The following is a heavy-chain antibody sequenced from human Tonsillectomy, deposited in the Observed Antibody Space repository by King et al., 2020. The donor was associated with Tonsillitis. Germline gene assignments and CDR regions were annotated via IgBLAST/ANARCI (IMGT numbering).Heavy chain of an antibody. Sequence: VHLVESGGGVGQPGRSLRLSCAASGFTFSTFAMHWVRQAPGKGLEWVAVISFDGTKKYYADSVKGRFTISRDNSNNTLYLQMNSLTPEDKAVFYCAREYYGFWSGYYLYYWGQGILVTVSS. V-gene: IGHV3-30*01. J-gene: IGHJ4*02. CDR2: ISFDGTKK. CDR1: GFTFSTFA. D-gene: IGHD3-3*01. CDR3: AREYYGFWSGYYLYY.